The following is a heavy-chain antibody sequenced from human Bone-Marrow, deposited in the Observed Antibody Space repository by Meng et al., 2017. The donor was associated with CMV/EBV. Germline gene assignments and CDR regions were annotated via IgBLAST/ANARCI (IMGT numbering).Heavy chain of an antibody. CDR2: INHSGST. J-gene: IGHJ6*01. CDR1: GGSFSGYY. V-gene: IGHV4-34*01. Sequence: GPLRLSCAVYGGSFSGYYWSWIRQPPGKGLEWIGEINHSGSTNYNPSLKSRVTISVDTSKNQFSLKLSSVTAADTAVYYCARGLVVPAPYGMDVWGQGTTVTVSS. CDR3: ARGLVVPAPYGMDV. D-gene: IGHD2-2*01.